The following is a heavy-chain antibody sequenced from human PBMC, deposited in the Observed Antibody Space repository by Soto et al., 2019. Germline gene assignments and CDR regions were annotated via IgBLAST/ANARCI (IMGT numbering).Heavy chain of an antibody. J-gene: IGHJ2*01. V-gene: IGHV3-33*01. CDR1: GFTFSSYG. D-gene: IGHD3-3*01. CDR3: ARVPIFGVVPAPLDWHFDL. Sequence: QVQLVESGGGVVQPGRSLRLSCAASGFTFSSYGMHWVRQAPGKGLEWVAVIWYDGSNKYYADSVKGRFTISRDNSKNTLYLQMNSLRAEDTAVYYCARVPIFGVVPAPLDWHFDLWGRGTLVTVSS. CDR2: IWYDGSNK.